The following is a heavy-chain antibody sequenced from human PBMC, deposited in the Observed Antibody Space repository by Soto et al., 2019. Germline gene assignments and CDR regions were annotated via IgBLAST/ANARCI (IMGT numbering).Heavy chain of an antibody. CDR3: ARNGDYAPFNWFDP. CDR2: IIPIFGTA. D-gene: IGHD4-17*01. CDR1: GGTFSSYA. Sequence: GASVKVSCKASGGTFSSYAISWVRQAPGQGLEWMGGIIPIFGTANYAQKFQGRVTITADESTSTAYMELSSLRSEDTAVYYCARNGDYAPFNWFDPWGQGTLVTVSS. V-gene: IGHV1-69*13. J-gene: IGHJ5*02.